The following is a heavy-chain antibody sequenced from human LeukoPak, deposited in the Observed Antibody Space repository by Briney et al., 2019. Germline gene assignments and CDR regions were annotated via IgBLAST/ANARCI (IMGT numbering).Heavy chain of an antibody. CDR3: ARHYSSWRFDY. CDR1: DDSITMYY. D-gene: IGHD6-13*01. V-gene: IGHV4-34*01. J-gene: IGHJ4*02. Sequence: SETLSLTCSVSDDSITMYYWSWIRQPPGKGLEWIGEINHSGSTNYNPSLKSRVTISVDTSKNQFSLKLSSVTAADTAVYYCARHYSSWRFDYWGQGTLVTVSS. CDR2: INHSGST.